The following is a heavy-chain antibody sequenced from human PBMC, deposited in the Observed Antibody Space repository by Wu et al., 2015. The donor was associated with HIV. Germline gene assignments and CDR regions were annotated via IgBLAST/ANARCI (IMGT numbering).Heavy chain of an antibody. V-gene: IGHV1-18*01. D-gene: IGHD6-19*01. CDR3: VRDQQWPSTYYYYYGMDV. Sequence: QPQLEQSGTEVKKSGASVKVSCKASGYTFTSYGISWVRQAPGQGLEWMGWISAYDSNTDYAQNLQGRVTMTTDTSTNTAYMELRSLRFDDTAVYYCVRDQQWPSTYYYYYGMDVWGQGTTVTVSS. CDR2: ISAYDSNT. J-gene: IGHJ6*02. CDR1: GYTFTSYG.